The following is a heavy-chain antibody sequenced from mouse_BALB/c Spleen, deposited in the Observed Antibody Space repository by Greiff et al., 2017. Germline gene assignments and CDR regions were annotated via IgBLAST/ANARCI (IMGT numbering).Heavy chain of an antibody. J-gene: IGHJ2*01. CDR1: GFTFSDYG. CDR2: ISNLAYSI. D-gene: IGHD3-2*02. Sequence: EVKLMESGGDLVKPGGSRKLSCAASGFTFSDYGMAWVRQAPGKGPEWVAFISNLAYSIYYADTVTGRFTISRENAKNTLYLEMSSLRSEDTAMYYCARDQGYYDYWGQGTTLTVSS. V-gene: IGHV5-15*02. CDR3: ARDQGYYDY.